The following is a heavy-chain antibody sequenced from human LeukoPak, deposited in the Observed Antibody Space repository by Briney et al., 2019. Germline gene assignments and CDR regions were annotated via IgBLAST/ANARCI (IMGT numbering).Heavy chain of an antibody. D-gene: IGHD4-17*01. CDR3: ARSPQGTATTANWLDP. Sequence: SETLSLTCTVSGGSISSSSYYWGWIRQPPGKGLEWIGSIYYSGSTYYNPSLKSRVTISVDTSKNQFSLNLISVTAADTAVYYCARSPQGTATTANWLDPWGQGTLVTVSS. CDR2: IYYSGST. CDR1: GGSISSSSYY. V-gene: IGHV4-39*07. J-gene: IGHJ5*02.